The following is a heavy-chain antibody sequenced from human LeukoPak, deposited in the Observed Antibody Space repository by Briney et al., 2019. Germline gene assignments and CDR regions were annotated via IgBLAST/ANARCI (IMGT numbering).Heavy chain of an antibody. Sequence: SETLSLTCSVSGDSISSHYWSWLREPSGKGLEWIGFFYDSGSTNYKSSLKSRVTMSVDTSKNQFSLKLSSVTAADTAVYYCARCLQNYYHLDVWGTGTTVTVSS. CDR2: FYDSGST. V-gene: IGHV4-59*11. CDR1: GDSISSHY. J-gene: IGHJ6*03. D-gene: IGHD2/OR15-2a*01. CDR3: ARCLQNYYHLDV.